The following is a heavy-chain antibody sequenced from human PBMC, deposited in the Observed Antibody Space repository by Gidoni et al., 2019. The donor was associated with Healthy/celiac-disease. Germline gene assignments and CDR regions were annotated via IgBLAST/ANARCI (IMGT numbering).Heavy chain of an antibody. CDR1: GGSISSGGYY. D-gene: IGHD3-10*01. CDR2: IYYSGST. Sequence: QVQLQESGPGLVKPSQTLSLTCTVSGGSISSGGYYWSWIRQHPGKGLEWIGYIYYSGSTYYNPSLKSRVTISVDTSKNQFSLKLSSVTAADTAVYYCARDKTTYYYGSGSYLTRTDAFDIWGQGTMVTVSS. CDR3: ARDKTTYYYGSGSYLTRTDAFDI. J-gene: IGHJ3*02. V-gene: IGHV4-31*03.